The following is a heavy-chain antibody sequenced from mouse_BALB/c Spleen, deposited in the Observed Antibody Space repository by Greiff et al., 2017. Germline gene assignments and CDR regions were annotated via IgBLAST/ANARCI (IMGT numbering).Heavy chain of an antibody. V-gene: IGHV1-9*01. CDR3: ARGLRYYYAMDD. J-gene: IGHJ4*01. CDR2: ILPGSGST. Sequence: QVQLQQSGAELMKPGASVKISCKATGYTFSSYWIEWVKQRPGHGLEWIGEILPGSGSTNYNEKFKGKATFTADTSSNTAYMQLSSLTSEDSAVYYCARGLRYYYAMDDWGQGTSVTVSA. D-gene: IGHD2-4*01. CDR1: GYTFSSYW.